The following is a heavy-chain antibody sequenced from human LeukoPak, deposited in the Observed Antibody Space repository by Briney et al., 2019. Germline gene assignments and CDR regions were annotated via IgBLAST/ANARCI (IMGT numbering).Heavy chain of an antibody. CDR1: GFTFSSYA. Sequence: GGSLRLSCAASGFTFSSYAMSWVRQAPGKGLEWVSAISGSGGSTYYADSVKGRFTISRDNSKNTLYLQMNSLRAEDTAVYYCAKGGCSGGSCHYPYYFDYWGQGTLVTVSS. D-gene: IGHD2-15*01. CDR2: ISGSGGST. V-gene: IGHV3-23*01. CDR3: AKGGCSGGSCHYPYYFDY. J-gene: IGHJ4*02.